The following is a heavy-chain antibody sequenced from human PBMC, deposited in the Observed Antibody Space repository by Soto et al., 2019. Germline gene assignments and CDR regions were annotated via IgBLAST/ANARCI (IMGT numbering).Heavy chain of an antibody. D-gene: IGHD6-19*01. CDR3: ARTGDISSGWQEEGWWFDP. Sequence: SETLSLTCTVSGGSISSGDYYWSWIRQPPGKGLEWIGYIYYSGSTYYNPSLKSRVTISVDTSKNQFSLKLSSVTAADTAVYYCARTGDISSGWQEEGWWFDPWGQGTLVPSPQ. CDR2: IYYSGST. V-gene: IGHV4-30-4*01. J-gene: IGHJ5*02. CDR1: GGSISSGDYY.